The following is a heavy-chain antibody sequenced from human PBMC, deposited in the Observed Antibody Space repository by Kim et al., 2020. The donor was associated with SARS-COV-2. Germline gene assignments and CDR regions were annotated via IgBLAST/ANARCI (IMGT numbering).Heavy chain of an antibody. V-gene: IGHV1-18*01. D-gene: IGHD1-1*01. J-gene: IGHJ4*02. Sequence: ASVKVSCKASGYTFTSYGMSWVRQAPGQGLEWIGRISAYNGKPNYAQKLQGRVTMTTDTSTSTAYLELRSLLSDDTAVYYCALNLIELERRDFGYWGQGTLVTDS. CDR3: ALNLIELERRDFGY. CDR1: GYTFTSYG. CDR2: ISAYNGKP.